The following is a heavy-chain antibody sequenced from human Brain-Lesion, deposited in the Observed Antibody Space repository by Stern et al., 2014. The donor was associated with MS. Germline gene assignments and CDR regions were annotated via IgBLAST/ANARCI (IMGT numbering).Heavy chain of an antibody. V-gene: IGHV1-58*03. J-gene: IGHJ4*02. CDR3: AAVSTWGP. D-gene: IGHD3-16*01. CDR2: IVVGTGKA. Sequence: VQSGPEMKKPGTSVNVSCKASGFTFTSSTVQWVRQARGQRLEWIGWIVVGTGKANYAQKFQGRVTISRDLSTDTAYMELSSLRSDDTAIYYCAAVSTWGPWGQGTPVTVSS. CDR1: GFTFTSST.